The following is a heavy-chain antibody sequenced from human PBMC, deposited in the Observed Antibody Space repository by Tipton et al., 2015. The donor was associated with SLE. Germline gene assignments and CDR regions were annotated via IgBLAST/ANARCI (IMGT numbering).Heavy chain of an antibody. D-gene: IGHD1-14*01. J-gene: IGHJ6*02. Sequence: RSLRLSCAASGFTFSSYAMHWVRQAPGKGLEWVAVISYDGSNKYYADSVKGRFTISRDNAKNTLYLQMNSLRAEDTAVYYCARDRKRLVYSYGGMDVWGQRTTVTVSS. V-gene: IGHV3-30*04. CDR1: GFTFSSYA. CDR3: ARDRKRLVYSYGGMDV. CDR2: ISYDGSNK.